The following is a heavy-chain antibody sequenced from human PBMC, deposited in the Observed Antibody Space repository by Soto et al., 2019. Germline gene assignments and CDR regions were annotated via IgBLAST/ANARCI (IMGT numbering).Heavy chain of an antibody. CDR1: GFTFSRFW. D-gene: IGHD3-16*01. Sequence: LRLSCVASGFTFSRFWMNWIRRIPGKGLEWVAIINQDGSEKFYVDSVKGRFTISRDTAKNSLFLQMNSLRAEDTAVYYCARKMMGSFDSWGQGALVTVSS. V-gene: IGHV3-7*03. CDR2: INQDGSEK. J-gene: IGHJ4*02. CDR3: ARKMMGSFDS.